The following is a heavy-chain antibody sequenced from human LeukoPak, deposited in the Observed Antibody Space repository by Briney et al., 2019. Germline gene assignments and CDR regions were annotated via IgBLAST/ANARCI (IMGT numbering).Heavy chain of an antibody. Sequence: GGSLRLSCAASGFTFSSYAMSWVRQAPGKGLEWVSAISGSGGSTYYADSVKGRFTISRDNSKNTLYLQMSSLRAEDTAVYYCARREYYDILTGVGGYWGQGTLVTVSS. CDR3: ARREYYDILTGVGGY. V-gene: IGHV3-23*01. J-gene: IGHJ4*02. CDR1: GFTFSSYA. CDR2: ISGSGGST. D-gene: IGHD3-9*01.